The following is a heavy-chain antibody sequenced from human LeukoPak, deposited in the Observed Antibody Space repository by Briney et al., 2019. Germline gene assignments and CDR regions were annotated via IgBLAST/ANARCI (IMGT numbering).Heavy chain of an antibody. D-gene: IGHD4-17*01. CDR3: ASKSTDHGELRFDY. Sequence: SETLSLTCTVSGGSISSYYWSWIRQSPGKGLEWIGYIYYTGTTNYNPSLKSRVTISVDASKNQFSLKVNSATAADTGVYYCASKSTDHGELRFDYWGQGTLVTVSS. CDR2: IYYTGTT. CDR1: GGSISSYY. V-gene: IGHV4-59*01. J-gene: IGHJ4*02.